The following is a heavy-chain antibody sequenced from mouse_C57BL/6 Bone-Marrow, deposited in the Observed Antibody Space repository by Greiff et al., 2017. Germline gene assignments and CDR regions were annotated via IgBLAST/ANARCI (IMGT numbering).Heavy chain of an antibody. CDR1: GYSITSGYY. V-gene: IGHV3-6*01. D-gene: IGHD2-5*01. Sequence: ESGPGLVKPSQSLSLTCSVTGYSITSGYYWNWIRQFPGNKLEWMGYISYDGSNNYNPSLKNRISITRDTSKNQFFLKLNSVTTEDTATYYCAREDYSNSIFFAYWVQGTLVTVSA. J-gene: IGHJ3*01. CDR3: AREDYSNSIFFAY. CDR2: ISYDGSN.